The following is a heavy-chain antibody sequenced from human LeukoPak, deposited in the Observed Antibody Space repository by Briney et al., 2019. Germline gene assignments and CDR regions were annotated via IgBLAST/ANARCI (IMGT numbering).Heavy chain of an antibody. CDR3: ARQSIAARSFDY. V-gene: IGHV4-31*11. D-gene: IGHD6-6*01. CDR1: GGSFSGYY. J-gene: IGHJ4*02. CDR2: IYYSGST. Sequence: SETLSLTCAVYGGSFSGYYWSWIRQHPGKGLEWIGYIYYSGSTYYNPSLKSRVTISVDTSKNQFSLKLSSVTTADTAVYYCARQSIAARSFDYWGQGTLVTVSS.